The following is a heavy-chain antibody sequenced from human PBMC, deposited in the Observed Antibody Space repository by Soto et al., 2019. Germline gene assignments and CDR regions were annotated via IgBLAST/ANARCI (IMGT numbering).Heavy chain of an antibody. CDR1: GFTFISYG. CDR2: ISYDGSDR. CDR3: ARATNYYYAMDV. Sequence: QVQLVESGRGVVQPGRSLRLSCAASGFTFISYGMHWVRQAPGKGLQWVAYISYDGSDRNYEDSVKGRFTISRGNSKNTLYLQINSLKTEDTAVYYCARATNYYYAMDVWGQGTTVTVSS. J-gene: IGHJ6*02. V-gene: IGHV3-33*05.